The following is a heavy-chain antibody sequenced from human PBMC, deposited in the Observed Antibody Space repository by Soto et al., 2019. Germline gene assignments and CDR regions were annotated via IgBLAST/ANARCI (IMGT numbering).Heavy chain of an antibody. CDR2: IIPIFGTA. V-gene: IGHV1-69*06. CDR3: ARDDGDTAMVWGGMDV. Sequence: QVQLVQSGAEVKKPGSSVKVSCKASGGTFSSYAISWVRQAPGQGLEWMGGIIPIFGTANYAQKCQGRVTITADKSTSTAYMELSSLRSEDTAVYYCARDDGDTAMVWGGMDVWGQGTTVTVSS. J-gene: IGHJ6*02. D-gene: IGHD5-18*01. CDR1: GGTFSSYA.